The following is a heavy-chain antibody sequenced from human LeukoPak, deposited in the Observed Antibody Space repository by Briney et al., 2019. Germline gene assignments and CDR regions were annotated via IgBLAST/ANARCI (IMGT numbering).Heavy chain of an antibody. Sequence: ASVKVSCKASGYTFTGYYMHWVRQAPGQGLEWMGWMNPNSGNTGYAQKFQGRVTITRNTSISTAYMELSSLRSEDTAVYYCARGSSSNAEYYYYYMDVWGKGTTVTVSS. V-gene: IGHV1-8*03. J-gene: IGHJ6*03. CDR1: GYTFTGYY. CDR3: ARGSSSNAEYYYYYMDV. D-gene: IGHD3-10*01. CDR2: MNPNSGNT.